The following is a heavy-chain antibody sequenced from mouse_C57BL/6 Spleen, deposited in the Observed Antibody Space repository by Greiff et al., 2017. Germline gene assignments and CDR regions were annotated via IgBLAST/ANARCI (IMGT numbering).Heavy chain of an antibody. CDR3: ARHEVYGSSFSYWYFDV. V-gene: IGHV1-62-2*01. CDR1: GYTFTEYT. Sequence: VKLMESGAELVKPGASVKLSCKASGYTFTEYTIHWVKQRSGQGLEWIGWFYPGSGSIKYNEKFKDKATLTADKSSSTVYMELSRLTSEDSAVYFCARHEVYGSSFSYWYFDVWGTGTTVTVSS. J-gene: IGHJ1*03. D-gene: IGHD1-1*01. CDR2: FYPGSGSI.